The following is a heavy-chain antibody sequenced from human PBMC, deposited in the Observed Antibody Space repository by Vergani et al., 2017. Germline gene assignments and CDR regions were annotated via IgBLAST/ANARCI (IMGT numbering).Heavy chain of an antibody. CDR1: GDSISSGVYY. Sequence: QVQLQESGPGLVKPSQTLSLTCSVSGDSISSGVYYWNWIRQHPGKGLEWIGYIYSTGSTHHNPSLRWRINMSVDTSKNQFSLKLNSVTAADTALYYCARMGGYDEGDAFRIGYFDAWGPGILVAVSP. CDR2: IYSTGST. D-gene: IGHD3-22*01. V-gene: IGHV4-31*03. CDR3: ARMGGYDEGDAFRIGYFDA. J-gene: IGHJ4*02.